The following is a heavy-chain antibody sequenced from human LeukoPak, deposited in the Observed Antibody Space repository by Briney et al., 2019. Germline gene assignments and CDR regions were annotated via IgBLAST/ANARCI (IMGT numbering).Heavy chain of an antibody. Sequence: GGSLRLSCAASGFTFSSYGMHWVRQAPGKGLEWVAVISYDGSNKYYADSVKGRFTISRDNSKNTLYLQMNSLRAEDTAVYYCAREPQIVPLRLDYWGQGTLVTVSS. J-gene: IGHJ4*02. CDR3: AREPQIVPLRLDY. CDR2: ISYDGSNK. V-gene: IGHV3-30*03. D-gene: IGHD3-16*02. CDR1: GFTFSSYG.